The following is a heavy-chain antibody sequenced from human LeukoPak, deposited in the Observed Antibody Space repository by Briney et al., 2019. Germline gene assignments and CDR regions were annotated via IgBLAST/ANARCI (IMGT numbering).Heavy chain of an antibody. CDR2: ISYDGSNK. D-gene: IGHD6-6*01. CDR1: GFTFSSYG. V-gene: IGHV3-30*03. J-gene: IGHJ3*02. CDR3: VRATSSLAFDI. Sequence: GGSLRRSCAASGFTFSSYGMHWVRQAPGKGLEWVAVISYDGSNKYYADSVKGRFTISRDNSKNTLYLQMNSLRAEDTAVYYCVRATSSLAFDIWGQGTKVTVSS.